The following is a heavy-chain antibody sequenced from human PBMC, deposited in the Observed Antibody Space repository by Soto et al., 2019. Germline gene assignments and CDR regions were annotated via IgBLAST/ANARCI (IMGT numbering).Heavy chain of an antibody. CDR3: ARQIYDSDTGPNFQYHFDS. CDR1: GYSFAGYW. CDR2: IDPSDSQT. J-gene: IGHJ4*02. Sequence: GESLKISCKGSGYSFAGYWITWVRQKPGKGLEWMGRIDPSDSQTYYSPSFRGHVTISATKSITTVFLQWSSLRASDTAMYYCARQIYDSDTGPNFQYHFDSGGQGTPVTVSS. V-gene: IGHV5-10-1*01. D-gene: IGHD3-22*01.